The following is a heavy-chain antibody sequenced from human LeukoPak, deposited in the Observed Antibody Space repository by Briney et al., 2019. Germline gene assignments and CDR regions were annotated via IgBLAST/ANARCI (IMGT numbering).Heavy chain of an antibody. CDR3: ARVPYYYDSSGYYRGYYFDY. J-gene: IGHJ4*02. V-gene: IGHV3-53*01. D-gene: IGHD3-22*01. Sequence: GGSLRLSCAASGFTVSSNYMSWVRQAPGKGLEWVSVIYSGGSTYYADSVKGRFTISRDNSKNTLYLQVNSLRAEDTAVYYCARVPYYYDSSGYYRGYYFDYWGQGTLVTVSS. CDR1: GFTVSSNY. CDR2: IYSGGST.